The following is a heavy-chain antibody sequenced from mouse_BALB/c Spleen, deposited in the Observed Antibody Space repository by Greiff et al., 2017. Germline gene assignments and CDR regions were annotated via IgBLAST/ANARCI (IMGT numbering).Heavy chain of an antibody. J-gene: IGHJ4*01. CDR3: ARGYDGAMDY. V-gene: IGHV5-17*02. D-gene: IGHD2-14*01. CDR2: ISSGSSTI. Sequence: EVNLVESGGGLVQPGGSRKLSCAASGFTFSSFGMHWVRQAPEKGLEWVAYISSGSSTIYYADTVKGRFTISRDNPKNTLFLQMTSLRSEDTAMYYCARGYDGAMDYWGQGTSVTVSS. CDR1: GFTFSSFG.